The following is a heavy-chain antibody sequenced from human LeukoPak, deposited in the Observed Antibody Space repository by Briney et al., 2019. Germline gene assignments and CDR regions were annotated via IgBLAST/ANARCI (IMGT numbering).Heavy chain of an antibody. CDR3: ARLPYGDRYFDY. CDR2: VYYSGST. CDR1: GGSISSSSYY. Sequence: TSETLSLTCTVSGGSISSSSYYWVWIRQPPGKGLEWIGSVYYSGSTNYNPSLKSRVTISVDTSKNQFSLKLSSVTAADTAVYYCARLPYGDRYFDYWGQGTLVTVSS. V-gene: IGHV4-39*07. J-gene: IGHJ4*02. D-gene: IGHD4-17*01.